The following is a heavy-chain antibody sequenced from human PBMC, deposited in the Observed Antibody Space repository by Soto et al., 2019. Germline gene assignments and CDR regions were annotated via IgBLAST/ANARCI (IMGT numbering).Heavy chain of an antibody. J-gene: IGHJ4*01. CDR3: NTDSYRTITIVRFGY. D-gene: IGHD2-8*01. Sequence: PGGSLGISFSASVFPFSNSCINGVRQAPGKGLEWVGRVKSKTHGGTTDYADPVKGRFAVSRDDSDNMVYLQMNSLKIEDTAVYYCNTDSYRTITIVRFGYRGHGTLVTVSS. CDR2: VKSKTHGGTT. V-gene: IGHV3-15*07. CDR1: VFPFSNSC.